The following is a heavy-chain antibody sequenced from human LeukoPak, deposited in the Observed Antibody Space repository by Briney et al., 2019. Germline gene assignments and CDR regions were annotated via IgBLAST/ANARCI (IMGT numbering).Heavy chain of an antibody. Sequence: PSETQSLTCAVSGGSISSSSWWSWVRQPPGKGLEWIGEIYHSGSTNYNPSLKSRVTISVDKSKNQFSLKLSSVTAADTAVYYCARVLNSCWKPGYWGQGTLVTVSS. CDR1: GGSISSSSW. V-gene: IGHV4-4*02. D-gene: IGHD6-19*01. J-gene: IGHJ4*02. CDR3: ARVLNSCWKPGY. CDR2: IYHSGST.